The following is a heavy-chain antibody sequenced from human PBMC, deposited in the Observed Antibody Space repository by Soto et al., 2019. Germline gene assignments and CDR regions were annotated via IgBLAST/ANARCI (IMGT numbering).Heavy chain of an antibody. J-gene: IGHJ6*02. D-gene: IGHD2-8*01. CDR3: ARLPAEGVIAGGAMDV. V-gene: IGHV5-51*01. CDR2: IYPSDSDT. CDR1: GYSFTSHW. Sequence: PGESLKISCKGSGYSFTSHWIGWVRQMPGKGLEWMGNIYPSDSDTRYSPSFQGRVTIPAAKSVSTAYLQWSTLKASDTATYYCARLPAEGVIAGGAMDVWGQGTTVTVSS.